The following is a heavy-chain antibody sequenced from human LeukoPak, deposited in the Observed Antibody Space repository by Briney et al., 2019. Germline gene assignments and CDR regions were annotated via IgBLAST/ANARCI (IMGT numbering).Heavy chain of an antibody. CDR3: ARQYGDYGMLDY. J-gene: IGHJ4*02. D-gene: IGHD4-17*01. CDR1: GFTFSSYA. V-gene: IGHV4-30-4*08. CDR2: IYYSGST. Sequence: LRLSCAASGFTFSSYAMSWVRQAPGKGLEWIGYIYYSGSTYYNPSLKSRVTISVDTSKNQFPLKLSTVTAADTAVYYCARQYGDYGMLDYWGQGTLVTVSS.